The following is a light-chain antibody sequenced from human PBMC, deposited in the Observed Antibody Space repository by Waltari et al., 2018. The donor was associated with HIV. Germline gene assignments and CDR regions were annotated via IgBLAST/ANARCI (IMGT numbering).Light chain of an antibody. Sequence: DIVMTQSPDSLAVSLGEGATINCKSSQSVFYISNNKNYLAWYQQKPGQPPKLLIYWASTRVSGVPDRFSGSGSGTDFTLTISSLQAEDVAVYYCQQYYTTPPITFGQGTRLDIK. CDR1: QSVFYISNNKNY. J-gene: IGKJ5*01. CDR2: WAS. V-gene: IGKV4-1*01. CDR3: QQYYTTPPIT.